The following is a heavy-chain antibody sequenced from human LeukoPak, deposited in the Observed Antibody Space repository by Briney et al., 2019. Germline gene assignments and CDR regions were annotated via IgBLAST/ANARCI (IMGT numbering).Heavy chain of an antibody. J-gene: IGHJ4*02. Sequence: SETLSLTCAVSGFSISSGYYWGLLRQPPGEGLEWIGNIYHSGSTYYNPSLRSRVTISIDTSKNQFSLKLSSVTAADTAVYYCVRDVLYSSVREVTFDYWGQGTLVTVSS. CDR3: VRDVLYSSVREVTFDY. CDR1: GFSISSGYY. V-gene: IGHV4-38-2*02. CDR2: IYHSGST. D-gene: IGHD3-10*01.